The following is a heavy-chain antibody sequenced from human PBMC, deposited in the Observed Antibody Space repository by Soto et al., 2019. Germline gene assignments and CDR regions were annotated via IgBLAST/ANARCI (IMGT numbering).Heavy chain of an antibody. D-gene: IGHD3-10*01. J-gene: IGHJ5*02. CDR2: IYHSGST. Sequence: SETLSLTCTVSGGSISSSSYYWGWIRQPPGKGLEWIGSIYHSGSTYYNPSLRSRVTISVDTSKNQFYLNLRSVAAADTAVYYCARPVKSPRGRFDPWGQGTLVTVSS. CDR3: ARPVKSPRGRFDP. V-gene: IGHV4-39*01. CDR1: GGSISSSSYY.